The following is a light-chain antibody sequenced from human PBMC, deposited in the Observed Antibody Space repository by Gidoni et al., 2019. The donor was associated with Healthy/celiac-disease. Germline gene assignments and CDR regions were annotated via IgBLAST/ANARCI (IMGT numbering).Light chain of an antibody. Sequence: DIVVSQSPASLAVSRGERATINCKTSQSVLYSSNNKNYLAWYQQKPGQPPKLLIYWASTRESGVPDRFSGSGSGTDFTLTISSLQAEDVAVYYCQQYYSTPPTFXGXTKVEIK. J-gene: IGKJ4*01. CDR2: WAS. CDR1: QSVLYSSNNKNY. CDR3: QQYYSTPPT. V-gene: IGKV4-1*01.